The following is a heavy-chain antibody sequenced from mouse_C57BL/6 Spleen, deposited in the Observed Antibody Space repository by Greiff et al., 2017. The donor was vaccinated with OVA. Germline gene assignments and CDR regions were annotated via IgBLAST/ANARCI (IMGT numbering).Heavy chain of an antibody. V-gene: IGHV1-55*01. J-gene: IGHJ2*01. CDR1: GYTFTSYW. D-gene: IGHD2-2*01. CDR3: ARYYGSGYYFDY. Sequence: QVQLQQPGAELVKPGASVKMSCKAFGYTFTSYWITWVKQRPGQGLEWIGDIYPGSGSTNYNEKFKSKATLTVDTSSSTAYMQLSSLTSEDSAVYYCARYYGSGYYFDYWGQGTTLTVSS. CDR2: IYPGSGST.